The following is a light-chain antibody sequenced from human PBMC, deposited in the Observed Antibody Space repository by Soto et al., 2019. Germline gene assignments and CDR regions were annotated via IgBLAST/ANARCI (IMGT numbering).Light chain of an antibody. Sequence: EVVLTQSPVTLSLAPGERATLSCRASRSVTTYFAWYQQKPGQAPRLLIYDVSKRAPAIPDRFSGSGSGTDFTLTISSLEPEDFAVYYCQQRTNWPITFGQGTRLEIK. CDR2: DVS. V-gene: IGKV3-11*01. CDR1: RSVTTY. J-gene: IGKJ5*01. CDR3: QQRTNWPIT.